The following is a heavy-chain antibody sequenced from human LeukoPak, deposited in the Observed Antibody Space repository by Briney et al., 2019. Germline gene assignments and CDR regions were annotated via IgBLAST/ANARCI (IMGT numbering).Heavy chain of an antibody. CDR2: ISSSSSYI. D-gene: IGHD1-26*01. J-gene: IGHJ4*02. Sequence: GGSLRLSCAASGFTFSSYSMNWVRQAPGKGLEWVSSISSSSSYIYYADSVKGRFTIFRDNAKNSLYLQMNSLRAEDTAVYYCARARSGSISDYWGQGTLVTVSS. CDR1: GFTFSSYS. V-gene: IGHV3-21*01. CDR3: ARARSGSISDY.